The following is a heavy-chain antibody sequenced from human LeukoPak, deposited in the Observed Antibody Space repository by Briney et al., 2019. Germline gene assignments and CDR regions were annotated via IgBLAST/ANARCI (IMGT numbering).Heavy chain of an antibody. CDR2: ISSSSSYI. Sequence: GGSLRLSCAASGFTFSSYNMSWVRQAPGKGLEWVSSISSSSSYIYYADSVKGRFTVFRDNAKNSLYLLMNSLRAEDTAVYYCARTTVVTLIDYWGQGTLVTVSS. V-gene: IGHV3-21*01. J-gene: IGHJ4*02. CDR1: GFTFSSYN. D-gene: IGHD4-23*01. CDR3: ARTTVVTLIDY.